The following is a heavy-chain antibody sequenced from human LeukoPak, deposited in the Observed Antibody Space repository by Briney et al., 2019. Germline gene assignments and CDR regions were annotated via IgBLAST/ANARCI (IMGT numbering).Heavy chain of an antibody. CDR3: AGRLRYFDQGAFDI. D-gene: IGHD3-9*01. J-gene: IGHJ3*02. CDR2: IIPIFGTA. V-gene: IGHV1-69*06. CDR1: GGTFSSYA. Sequence: ASVKVSGKASGGTFSSYAISWVRQAPGQGLEWMGGIIPIFGTANYAQKFQGRVTITADKSTSTAYMELSSLRSEDTAVYYCAGRLRYFDQGAFDIWGQGTTVTVSS.